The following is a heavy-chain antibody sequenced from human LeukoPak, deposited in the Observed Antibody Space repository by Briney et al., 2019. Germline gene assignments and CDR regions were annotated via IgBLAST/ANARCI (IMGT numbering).Heavy chain of an antibody. J-gene: IGHJ5*02. Sequence: PGGSLRLSCVASGFTFSSYWMSWVRQAPGKGLEWVANIKQDGGEKYYVDSVKGRFTISRDNAKTSLYLHVNSLRADDTAVYYCAGHDGGDYISGFDPWGQGTLVIVSS. D-gene: IGHD2-21*02. V-gene: IGHV3-7*01. CDR1: GFTFSSYW. CDR3: AGHDGGDYISGFDP. CDR2: IKQDGGEK.